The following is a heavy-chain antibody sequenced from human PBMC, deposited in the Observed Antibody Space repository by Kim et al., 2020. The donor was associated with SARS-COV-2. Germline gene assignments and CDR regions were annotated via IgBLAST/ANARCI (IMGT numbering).Heavy chain of an antibody. V-gene: IGHV3-23*01. D-gene: IGHD6-6*01. J-gene: IGHJ5*02. CDR2: T. Sequence: TYYADSVKGRFTISRDNSKNTRYLQMNSLRAEDTAVYYCAKRVAPSMFDPWGQGTLVTVSS. CDR3: AKRVAPSMFDP.